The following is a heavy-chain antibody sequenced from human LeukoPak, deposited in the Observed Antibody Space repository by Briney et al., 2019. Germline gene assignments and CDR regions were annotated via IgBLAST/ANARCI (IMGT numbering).Heavy chain of an antibody. V-gene: IGHV3-9*01. CDR1: GFTFDGYA. CDR2: ISWNSGSI. J-gene: IGHJ4*02. Sequence: GGSLRLSCAASGFTFDGYAMHWVRQAPGKGLEWVSGISWNSGSIGYADSVKGRFTISRDNAKNSLYLQMNSLRAEDTALYYCARGSGDYWGQGTLVTVSS. D-gene: IGHD1-14*01. CDR3: ARGSGDY.